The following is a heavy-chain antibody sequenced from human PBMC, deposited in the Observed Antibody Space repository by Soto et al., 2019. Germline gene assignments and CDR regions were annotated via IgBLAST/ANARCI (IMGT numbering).Heavy chain of an antibody. Sequence: EVQLVESGGGLVQPGGSLRFSCAASGFPFSSYDMHWVRQATGKGLEWVSAIGTAGDTYYPGSVKGRFTIPRENAKNSLYLQMNSLRAGDTAVYYCAREGSVDAFDIWGQGTMVTVSS. V-gene: IGHV3-13*01. CDR2: IGTAGDT. J-gene: IGHJ3*02. CDR1: GFPFSSYD. CDR3: AREGSVDAFDI. D-gene: IGHD2-15*01.